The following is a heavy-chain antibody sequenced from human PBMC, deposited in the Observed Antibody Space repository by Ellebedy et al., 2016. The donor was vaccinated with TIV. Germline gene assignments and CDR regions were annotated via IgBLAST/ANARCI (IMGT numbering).Heavy chain of an antibody. J-gene: IGHJ4*02. V-gene: IGHV3-23*01. Sequence: GGSLRLXXAASGFTFSSYAMNWVRQAPGKGLEWVSAISGSGDSTYYADSVKGRFTISRDNSKNTLYLQMNSLRAEDTAVYYCAKDSRPRYGRARIGFDYWGQGTLVTVSS. CDR1: GFTFSSYA. CDR3: AKDSRPRYGRARIGFDY. CDR2: ISGSGDST. D-gene: IGHD1-26*01.